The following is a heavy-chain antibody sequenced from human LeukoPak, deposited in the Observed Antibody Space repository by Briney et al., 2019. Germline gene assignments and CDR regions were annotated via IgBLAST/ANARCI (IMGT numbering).Heavy chain of an antibody. J-gene: IGHJ6*03. Sequence: GGSLRLSCTASGFTFGDYAMSWFRQAPGKGLEWVSSISSSSSYIYYADSVKGQFTISRDNAKNSLYLQMNSLRAEDTAVYYCAKTTDNYYYYYMDVWGKGTTVTVSS. CDR2: ISSSSSYI. CDR1: GFTFGDYA. V-gene: IGHV3-21*01. D-gene: IGHD4-17*01. CDR3: AKTTDNYYYYYMDV.